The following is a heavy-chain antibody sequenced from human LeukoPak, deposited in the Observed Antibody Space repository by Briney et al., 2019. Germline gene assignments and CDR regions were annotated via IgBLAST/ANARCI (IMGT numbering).Heavy chain of an antibody. CDR3: ATDLTGPEDY. J-gene: IGHJ4*02. V-gene: IGHV3-64D*06. CDR1: GFTFSSYA. Sequence: GGSLRLSCSASGFTFSSYAMHWVRQAPGKGLEYVSAISSNGGSTHYADSVKGRFTISRDNSKNTLYLQMNSLRADDTAVYYCATDLTGPEDYWGQGTLVTVSS. CDR2: ISSNGGST.